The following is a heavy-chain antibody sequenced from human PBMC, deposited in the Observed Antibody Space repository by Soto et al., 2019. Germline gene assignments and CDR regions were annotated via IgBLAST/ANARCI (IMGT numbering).Heavy chain of an antibody. V-gene: IGHV4-59*12. CDR1: GGSISSYY. D-gene: IGHD5-18*01. J-gene: IGHJ3*02. CDR2: IYYSGST. Sequence: SETLSLTCTVSGGSISSYYWSWIRQPPGKGLEWIGYIYYSGSTNYNPSLKSRVTISVDTSKNQFSLKLSSVTAADTAVYYCVRENLGYSYGHGDAFDIWGQGTMVTVSS. CDR3: VRENLGYSYGHGDAFDI.